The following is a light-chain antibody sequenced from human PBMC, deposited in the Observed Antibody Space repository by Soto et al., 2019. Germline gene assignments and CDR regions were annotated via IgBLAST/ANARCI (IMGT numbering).Light chain of an antibody. CDR2: EVS. Sequence: QSALTLPASVSGSPGQSITISCTGTSSDVGGYNHVSWYQHHPDKAPKVIIFEVSNRPSGISSRFSGSRSGNTASLTISGLQAEDEADYYFASYTTTSTLWVFGGGTKLTVL. CDR3: ASYTTTSTLWV. V-gene: IGLV2-14*01. J-gene: IGLJ3*02. CDR1: SSDVGGYNH.